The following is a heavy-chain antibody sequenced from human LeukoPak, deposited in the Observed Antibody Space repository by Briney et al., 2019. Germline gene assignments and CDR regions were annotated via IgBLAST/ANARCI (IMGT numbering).Heavy chain of an antibody. D-gene: IGHD3-16*01. CDR2: ISSSGSTI. Sequence: GGSLRLSCAASGFTFSSYEMNWVRQAPGKGLEWVSYISSSGSTIYYADSVKGRFTISRDNSKNTLYLQMNSLRAEDTAVYYCAREQGFTFGGVLTYYFDYWGQGTLVTVSS. V-gene: IGHV3-48*03. CDR1: GFTFSSYE. J-gene: IGHJ4*02. CDR3: AREQGFTFGGVLTYYFDY.